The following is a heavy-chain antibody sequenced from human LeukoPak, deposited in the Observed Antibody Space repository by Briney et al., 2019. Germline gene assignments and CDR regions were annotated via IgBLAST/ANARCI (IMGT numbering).Heavy chain of an antibody. CDR3: SRNIGRYRLES. D-gene: IGHD1-14*01. CDR1: RLTFTTYW. J-gene: IGHJ4*02. Sequence: GGSLRISCTASRLTFTTYWMTWVRQSPGKGLEWVANIKEDGSEKGYADSVKGRVTISRDNAKNSLYLQMNSLRDDDTAMYNCSRNIGRYRLESCGQRTMVTVPS. CDR2: IKEDGSEK. V-gene: IGHV3-7*01.